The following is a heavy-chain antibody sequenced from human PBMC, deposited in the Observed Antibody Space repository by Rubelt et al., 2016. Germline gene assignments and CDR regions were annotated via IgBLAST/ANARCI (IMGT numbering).Heavy chain of an antibody. D-gene: IGHD7-27*01. J-gene: IGHJ4*02. CDR1: GFTVSSNY. CDR2: IYSGGST. Sequence: EVQLVESGGGLVQPGGSLRLSCAASGFTVSSNYMSWVRQAPGKGLEWVSVIYSGGSTYYADSLKGRFTISRDNAKNSLYLQMNSLRAEDTAVYYCARILWADDYWGQGTLVTVSS. CDR3: ARILWADDY. V-gene: IGHV3-66*01.